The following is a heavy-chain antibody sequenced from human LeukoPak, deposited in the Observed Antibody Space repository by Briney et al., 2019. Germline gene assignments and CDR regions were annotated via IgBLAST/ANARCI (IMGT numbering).Heavy chain of an antibody. J-gene: IGHJ4*02. Sequence: GGSLRLSCAASGFTFTTYWMHWVRQAPGKGPVWVSHINSDGSITSYADSVKGRFTISRDNAKNSLYLQMNSLRAEDTAVYYCARDRYGGNSAPSYWGQGTLVTVSS. CDR3: ARDRYGGNSAPSY. CDR1: GFTFTTYW. D-gene: IGHD4-23*01. V-gene: IGHV3-74*01. CDR2: INSDGSIT.